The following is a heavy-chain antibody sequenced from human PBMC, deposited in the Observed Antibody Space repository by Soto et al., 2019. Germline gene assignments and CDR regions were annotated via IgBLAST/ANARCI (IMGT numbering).Heavy chain of an antibody. J-gene: IGHJ4*02. CDR3: ARAAFPAAAGTFDY. CDR1: GGSIRSYY. V-gene: IGHV4-59*01. CDR2: IYHSGST. Sequence: LSLTCTVSGGSIRSYYWSWIRQPPGKGLEWIGYIYHSGSTNYNPSLKSRVTISVDTSKNQFSLKLSSVTAADTAVYYCARAAFPAAAGTFDYWGQGTLVTVSS. D-gene: IGHD6-13*01.